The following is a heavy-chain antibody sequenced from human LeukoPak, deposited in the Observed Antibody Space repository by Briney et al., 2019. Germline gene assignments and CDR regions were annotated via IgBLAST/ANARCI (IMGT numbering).Heavy chain of an antibody. D-gene: IGHD3-3*01. CDR2: IYYSGST. Sequence: PSGTLSLTCTVSGGSISSGGYYWSWIRQHPGKGLEWIGYIYYSGSTYYNPSLKSRVTISVDTSKNQFSLKLSSVTAADTAVYYCARGLGRITIFGVVITHFDYWGQGTLVTVSS. CDR1: GGSISSGGYY. V-gene: IGHV4-31*03. J-gene: IGHJ4*02. CDR3: ARGLGRITIFGVVITHFDY.